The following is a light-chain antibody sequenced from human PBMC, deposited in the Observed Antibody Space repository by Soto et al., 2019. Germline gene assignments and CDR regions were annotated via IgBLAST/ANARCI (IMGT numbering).Light chain of an antibody. CDR2: DAS. CDR3: QHYRSSPLT. Sequence: DIQMTQSPSTLSASVGDRVTITCRASQSISSWLAWYQQKPGKAPKLLIYDASSLESGVPSRFSGSGSGTEFTLTISSLEPEDVAVYYCQHYRSSPLTFGGGTKVEIK. J-gene: IGKJ4*01. CDR1: QSISSW. V-gene: IGKV1-5*01.